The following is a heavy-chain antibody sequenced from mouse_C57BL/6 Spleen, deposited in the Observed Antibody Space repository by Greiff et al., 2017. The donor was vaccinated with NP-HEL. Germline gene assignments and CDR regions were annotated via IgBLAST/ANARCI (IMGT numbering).Heavy chain of an antibody. D-gene: IGHD2-4*01. V-gene: IGHV1-62-2*01. CDR3: ARHEGRNHYDYVYFDY. CDR2: FYPGSGSI. J-gene: IGHJ2*01. Sequence: QVQLKQSGAELVKPGASVKLSCKASGYTFTEYTIHWVKQRSGQGLEWIGWFYPGSGSIKYNEKFKDKATLTADKSSSTVYMELSRLTSEDSAVYFCARHEGRNHYDYVYFDYWGQGTTLTVSS. CDR1: GYTFTEYT.